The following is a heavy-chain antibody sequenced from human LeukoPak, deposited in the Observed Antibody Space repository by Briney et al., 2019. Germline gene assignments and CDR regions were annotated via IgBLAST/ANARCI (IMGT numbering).Heavy chain of an antibody. V-gene: IGHV4-34*01. CDR3: ARARYCSSTSCYGTFDY. Sequence: SETLSLTCAVYGGSFSGYYWSWIRQPPGKGLEWIGKINHSGSTNYNPSLKSRVTISVDTSKNQFSLKLSSVTAADTAVYYCARARYCSSTSCYGTFDYWGQGTLVTVSS. CDR1: GGSFSGYY. D-gene: IGHD2-2*01. CDR2: INHSGST. J-gene: IGHJ4*02.